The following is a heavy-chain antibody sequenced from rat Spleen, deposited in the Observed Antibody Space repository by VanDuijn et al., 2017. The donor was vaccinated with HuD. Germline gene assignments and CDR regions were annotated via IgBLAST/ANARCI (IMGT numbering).Heavy chain of an antibody. CDR3: ARRVRDSYDHYFDY. Sequence: EVQLVESGGGLVQPGRSMKLSCSASGFTFSDYGLAWVFQAPTKGLAWVASISYDGCSTYYRDSVKGRYTISRDNAKSTVYLQKNSLRSEDTATYYCARRVRDSYDHYFDYWGQGVMVTVSS. D-gene: IGHD1-12*01. CDR2: ISYDGCST. J-gene: IGHJ2*01. CDR1: GFTFSDYG. V-gene: IGHV5-22*01.